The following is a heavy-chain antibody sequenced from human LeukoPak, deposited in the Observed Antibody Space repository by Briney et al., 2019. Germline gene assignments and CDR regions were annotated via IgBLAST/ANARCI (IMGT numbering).Heavy chain of an antibody. V-gene: IGHV3-11*01. D-gene: IGHD6-13*01. Sequence: PGGSLRLSCAASGFTFSDYYMSWIRQAPGKGLEWVSYISSSGSTIYYADSVKGRFTISRDNAKNSLYLQMNSLRAEDTAVYYCARDSGYSSSWADSGYYMDVWGKGTTVTISS. J-gene: IGHJ6*03. CDR2: ISSSGSTI. CDR3: ARDSGYSSSWADSGYYMDV. CDR1: GFTFSDYY.